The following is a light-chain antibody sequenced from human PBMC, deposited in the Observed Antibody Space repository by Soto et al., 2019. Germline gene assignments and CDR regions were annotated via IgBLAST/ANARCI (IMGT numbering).Light chain of an antibody. J-gene: IGKJ1*01. Sequence: DIQMTQSPSTLSASVGDRVTITCRASQSISSWLAWYQQKPGKAPKLLIYHASSLESGVPSRFSGSGSGTEFTLTISSLQPDDFATYYCQQYHSYPWTFDQGTKVEIK. CDR1: QSISSW. CDR3: QQYHSYPWT. CDR2: HAS. V-gene: IGKV1-5*01.